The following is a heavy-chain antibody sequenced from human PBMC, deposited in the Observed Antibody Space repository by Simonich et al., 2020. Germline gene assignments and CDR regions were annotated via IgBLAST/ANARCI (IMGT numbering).Heavy chain of an antibody. Sequence: GAEVKKPGASVKVSCKASGYTFTGYYMHWVRQAPGQGLEWMGRINPNSGGTNYAQKFQGRVTMTRDTSISTAYMELSRLRSADTAVYYGARVPGIYYYYGMDVWGQGTTVTVSS. CDR3: ARVPGIYYYYGMDV. CDR1: GYTFTGYY. J-gene: IGHJ6*02. CDR2: INPNSGGT. D-gene: IGHD3-10*01. V-gene: IGHV1-2*06.